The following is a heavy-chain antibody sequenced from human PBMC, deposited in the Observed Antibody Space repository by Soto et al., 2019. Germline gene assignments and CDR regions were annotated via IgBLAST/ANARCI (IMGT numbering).Heavy chain of an antibody. CDR2: INPNSGGT. J-gene: IGHJ6*02. Sequence: ASVKVSCKASGYTFTGYYMHWVRQAPGQGLEWMGWINPNSGGTKYAQKFQGRVTMTRDTSISTAYMELSRLRSDDTAVYYCARATSGYSGYDYYYYGMDVWGQGTTVTVSS. CDR1: GYTFTGYY. V-gene: IGHV1-2*02. CDR3: ARATSGYSGYDYYYYGMDV. D-gene: IGHD5-12*01.